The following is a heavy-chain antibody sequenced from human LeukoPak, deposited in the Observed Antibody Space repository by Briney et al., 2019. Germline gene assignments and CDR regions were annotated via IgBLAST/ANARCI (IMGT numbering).Heavy chain of an antibody. CDR3: AKNTRGSGHDAFDI. CDR2: IYHSGTT. V-gene: IGHV4-4*02. D-gene: IGHD2-15*01. Sequence: SGTLSLTCAVSGGSITSGNWWSCVRQPPGKGLEWIGEIYHSGTTNYNPSLKSRVTISVDKSKNQFSLILSSATAADTAVYYCAKNTRGSGHDAFDIWGQGTPVTVSS. J-gene: IGHJ3*02. CDR1: GGSITSGNW.